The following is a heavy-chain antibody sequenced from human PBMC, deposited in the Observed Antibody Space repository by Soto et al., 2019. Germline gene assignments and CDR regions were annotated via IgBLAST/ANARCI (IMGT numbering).Heavy chain of an antibody. CDR1: GFTFSSYG. J-gene: IGHJ4*02. CDR2: ISYDGSNK. V-gene: IGHV3-30*18. CDR3: AKEPLAAAGTTLDY. Sequence: QVQLVESGGGVVQPGRSLRLSCAASGFTFSSYGMHWVRQAPGKGLEWVADISYDGSNKYYADSVKGRFTISRDNSKNTLYQQMNRLRAEDTAVYYCAKEPLAAAGTTLDYWGQGTLVTVSS. D-gene: IGHD6-13*01.